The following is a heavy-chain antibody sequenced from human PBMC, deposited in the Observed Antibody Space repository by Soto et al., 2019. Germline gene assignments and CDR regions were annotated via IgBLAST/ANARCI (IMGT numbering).Heavy chain of an antibody. CDR1: GGPLSSGSYY. CDR2: IYYSGTT. Sequence: SETLSLTCTVSGGPLSSGSYYWSWIRQSPGQGLEWIGYIYYSGTTKYNPSLKRRFSISVDTSKNQFSLRLTSLSAADTAVYYCARYGGGRPIRYFDYWGQGTLVTVSS. CDR3: ARYGGGRPIRYFDY. D-gene: IGHD3-9*01. J-gene: IGHJ4*02. V-gene: IGHV4-61*01.